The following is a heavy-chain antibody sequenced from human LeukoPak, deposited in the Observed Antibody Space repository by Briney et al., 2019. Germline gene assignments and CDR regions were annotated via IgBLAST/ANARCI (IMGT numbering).Heavy chain of an antibody. CDR1: VGSLSSGTFY. J-gene: IGHJ5*02. CDR3: ARGLATRPDWFDP. Sequence: PSETLSLACAVSVGSLSSGTFYWRWVRQPAGRGLEWIGRIHTSGSANSNPSLKSRVTISVDTSKNQLSLNLTSVTAADTAVYYCARGLATRPDWFDPWAREPWSPSPQ. CDR2: IHTSGSA. D-gene: IGHD6-6*01. V-gene: IGHV4-61*02.